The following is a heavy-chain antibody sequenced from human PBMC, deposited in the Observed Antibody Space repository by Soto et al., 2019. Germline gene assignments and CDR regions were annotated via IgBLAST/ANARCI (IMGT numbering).Heavy chain of an antibody. Sequence: VNVSCKASGETCSSYAMHWVRQAPGQRLEWMGWINAGNGNTKYSQKFQARVTITRDTSAGTAYMELSSLRSEDTAVYYCARDIPYYYGWGSYPRYGMDVWGQGTTVTVSS. CDR1: GETCSSYA. D-gene: IGHD3-10*01. CDR2: INAGNGNT. V-gene: IGHV1-3*01. CDR3: ARDIPYYYGWGSYPRYGMDV. J-gene: IGHJ6*02.